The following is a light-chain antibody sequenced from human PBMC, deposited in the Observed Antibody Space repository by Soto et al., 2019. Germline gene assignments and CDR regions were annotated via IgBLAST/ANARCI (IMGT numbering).Light chain of an antibody. Sequence: DIQMTQSPSTLSGSVGDRVTITCRASQTISSWLAWYQQKPGKAPKLLIYKASTLKSGVPSRFSGSGSGTEFTLTIRSLHPDDFETYSFQHYNSYSEAFGQGTKVDIK. CDR3: QHYNSYSEA. CDR1: QTISSW. V-gene: IGKV1-5*03. CDR2: KAS. J-gene: IGKJ1*01.